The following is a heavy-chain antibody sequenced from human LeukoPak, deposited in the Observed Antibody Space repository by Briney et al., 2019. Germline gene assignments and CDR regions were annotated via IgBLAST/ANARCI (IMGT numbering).Heavy chain of an antibody. CDR2: IYYSGST. CDR1: GGSISSYY. Sequence: PSETLSLTCSASGGSISSYYWTWVRQPPGKGLEWIGYIYYSGSTNYNPSLKSRVTMSIDTSKNQLSLQLSSVTAADTAVYYCASALQGGFDYWGQGTLVTVSS. J-gene: IGHJ4*02. CDR3: ASALQGGFDY. V-gene: IGHV4-59*01. D-gene: IGHD2-15*01.